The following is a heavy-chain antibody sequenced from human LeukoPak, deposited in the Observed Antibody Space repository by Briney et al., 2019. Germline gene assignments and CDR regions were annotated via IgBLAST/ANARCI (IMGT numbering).Heavy chain of an antibody. V-gene: IGHV3-74*01. Sequence: GGSLRLSCAASGFTFSNYWIYWVRQVPGKGLVWVSRISPDGKDTSHADSVKGRFTISRDNAKNTLYLQMNSLRAEDTAVYYCATYNWEYEADYWGQGTLVTVSS. D-gene: IGHD1-20*01. J-gene: IGHJ4*02. CDR3: ATYNWEYEADY. CDR1: GFTFSNYW. CDR2: ISPDGKDT.